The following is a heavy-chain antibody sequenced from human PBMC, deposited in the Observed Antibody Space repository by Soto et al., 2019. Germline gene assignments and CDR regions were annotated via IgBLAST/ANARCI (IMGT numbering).Heavy chain of an antibody. V-gene: IGHV3-48*02. CDR3: ARIGVAARGYFDY. J-gene: IGHJ4*02. Sequence: VQLVESGGGVVQPGRSLRLSCGASGFTFSNYAMHWVRQAPGKGLGWVSYISSSSSTIYYADSVKGRFTISRDNAKNSLYLQMNSLRDEDTAVYYCARIGVAARGYFDYLGQGTLVTVAS. CDR1: GFTFSNYA. D-gene: IGHD6-6*01. CDR2: ISSSSSTI.